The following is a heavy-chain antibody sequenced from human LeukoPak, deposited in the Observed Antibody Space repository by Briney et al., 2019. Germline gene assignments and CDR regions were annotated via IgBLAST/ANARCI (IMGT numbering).Heavy chain of an antibody. J-gene: IGHJ6*02. V-gene: IGHV3-23*01. Sequence: GGSLRLSCAASGFTFSSYAMSWVRQAPGKGLDWVSVISGSGGSTYYADSVKGRFTISRDNSKNTLYLQMNSLRAEDTAVYYCATGGCGGDCYYYYGMDVWGQGTTVTVSS. CDR1: GFTFSSYA. D-gene: IGHD2-21*02. CDR2: ISGSGGST. CDR3: ATGGCGGDCYYYYGMDV.